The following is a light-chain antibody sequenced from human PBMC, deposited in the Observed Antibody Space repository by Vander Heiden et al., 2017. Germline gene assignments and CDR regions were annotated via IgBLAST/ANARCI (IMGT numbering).Light chain of an antibody. CDR3: QHRSGWLPGT. J-gene: IGKJ1*01. CDR1: QSVSSY. V-gene: IGKV3-11*01. CDR2: EAS. Sequence: DIVLTQSPATLSLSPGEGATLSCRASQSVSSYLAWYKHKPGQAPRLLIYEASNRATGIPGRFSGTGSGTDFTLTISSLEPEDSAVYYCQHRSGWLPGTFGPGTKVEIK.